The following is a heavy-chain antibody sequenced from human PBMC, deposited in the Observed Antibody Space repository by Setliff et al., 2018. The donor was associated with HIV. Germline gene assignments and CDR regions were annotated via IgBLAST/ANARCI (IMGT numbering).Heavy chain of an antibody. Sequence: PGGSLRLSCAVSGFSFSDYFMTWIRQAPGKGLEWVSYISGSGGVMAYADSVKGRFTISRDNTKNSLYLQMDSLRAEDTAVYYCARVVDTSGGYWGSFYRYMDVWGKGTTVTVS. J-gene: IGHJ6*03. CDR3: ARVVDTSGGYWGSFYRYMDV. CDR1: GFSFSDYF. V-gene: IGHV3-11*01. CDR2: ISGSGGVM. D-gene: IGHD3-10*01.